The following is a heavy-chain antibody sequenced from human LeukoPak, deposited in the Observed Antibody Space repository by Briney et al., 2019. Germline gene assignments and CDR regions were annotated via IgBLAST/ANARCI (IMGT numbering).Heavy chain of an antibody. D-gene: IGHD2-2*01. CDR3: ARDRADIVVVPAAKDWYFDL. Sequence: SVKVSCKASGGTFSSYAISWVRQAPGQGLEWMGRIIPILGIANYAQKFQGRVTITADKSTSTAYMELSSLRSEDTAVYYCARDRADIVVVPAAKDWYFDLWGRGTLVTVSS. V-gene: IGHV1-69*04. CDR1: GGTFSSYA. J-gene: IGHJ2*01. CDR2: IIPILGIA.